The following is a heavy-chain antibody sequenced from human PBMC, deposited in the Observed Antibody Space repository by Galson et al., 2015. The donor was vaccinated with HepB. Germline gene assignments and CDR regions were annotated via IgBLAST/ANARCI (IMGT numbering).Heavy chain of an antibody. CDR3: TRVRHLARGMDV. CDR1: GDSVSTHIVA. J-gene: IGHJ6*02. Sequence: CAISGDSVSTHIVAWNWIRQSPSRGLEWPGRTYYRSKWYNDYAVSVQSRITINPDTSRNQFSLQLNSVTPEDTGVYYCTRVRHLARGMDVWGQGTTVTVSS. D-gene: IGHD5-12*01. V-gene: IGHV6-1*01. CDR2: TYYRSKWYN.